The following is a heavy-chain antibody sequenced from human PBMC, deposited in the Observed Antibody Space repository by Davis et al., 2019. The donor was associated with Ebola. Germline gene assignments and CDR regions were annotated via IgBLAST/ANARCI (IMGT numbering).Heavy chain of an antibody. V-gene: IGHV4-31*03. D-gene: IGHD3-16*01. Sequence: PSETLSLTCTVSGGSISSGGYYWSWIRQHPGKGLEWIGYIYYSGSTYYNPSLKSRVTISVDTSKNQFSLKLSSVTAADTAVYYCARVVDYDYVWGPFDYWGQGTLVTVSS. CDR2: IYYSGST. CDR3: ARVVDYDYVWGPFDY. J-gene: IGHJ4*02. CDR1: GGSISSGGYY.